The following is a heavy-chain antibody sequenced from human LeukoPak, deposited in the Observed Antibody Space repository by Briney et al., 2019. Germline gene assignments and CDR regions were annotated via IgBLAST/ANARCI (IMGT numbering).Heavy chain of an antibody. CDR1: GFTFSSYA. CDR2: ISGSGVST. Sequence: GGSLRLSCAASGFTFSSYAMSWVRQGPGKGLEWVSAISGSGVSTYYADSVKGRFTISRDNSKNTLYLQMNSLRAEDTAVYYCAKFFYCSSTSCYGVYFDYWGQGTLVTVSS. V-gene: IGHV3-23*01. J-gene: IGHJ4*02. CDR3: AKFFYCSSTSCYGVYFDY. D-gene: IGHD2-2*01.